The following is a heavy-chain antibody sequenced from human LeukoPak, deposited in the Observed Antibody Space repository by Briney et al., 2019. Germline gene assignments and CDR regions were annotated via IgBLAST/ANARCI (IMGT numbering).Heavy chain of an antibody. V-gene: IGHV5-51*04. CDR2: IYPGDSDT. D-gene: IGHD6-13*01. Sequence: GESLKISCKGSGYSFTSYWIGWVRQMPGKGLEWMGIIYPGDSDTRYSPSFQGQVTISADKPISTAYLQWSSLKASDTAMYYCARTGGAADFYYYYGMDVWGQGTTVTVSS. J-gene: IGHJ6*02. CDR3: ARTGGAADFYYYYGMDV. CDR1: GYSFTSYW.